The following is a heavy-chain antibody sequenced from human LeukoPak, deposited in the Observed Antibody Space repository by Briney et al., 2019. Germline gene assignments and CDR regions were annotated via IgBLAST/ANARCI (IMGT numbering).Heavy chain of an antibody. Sequence: GGSLRLSCAASGFTFSSYAMSWVRQAPGKGLEWVSAISGSGGSTYYADSVKGRFTISRDNSKNTLYLQMNSLRAEDTAVYYCAKLVPSNDFWSGYLGWFDPWGQGTLVTVSS. CDR3: AKLVPSNDFWSGYLGWFDP. V-gene: IGHV3-23*01. J-gene: IGHJ5*02. CDR2: ISGSGGST. D-gene: IGHD3-3*01. CDR1: GFTFSSYA.